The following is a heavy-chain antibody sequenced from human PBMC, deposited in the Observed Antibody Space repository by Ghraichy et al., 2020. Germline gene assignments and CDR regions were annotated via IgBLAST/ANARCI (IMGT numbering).Heavy chain of an antibody. D-gene: IGHD3-16*02. CDR1: GFIFRNFA. J-gene: IGHJ2*01. Sequence: GESLNISCAASGFIFRNFAMGWVRQAPAKGLEWVAIINDAGDSTPYTDSLKGRFTISRDNSKNTLYLQMNSLRAEDTAIYFCAKDLKPSLGYFDVWGRGTLVTVSS. CDR3: AKDLKPSLGYFDV. V-gene: IGHV3-23*01. CDR2: INDAGDST.